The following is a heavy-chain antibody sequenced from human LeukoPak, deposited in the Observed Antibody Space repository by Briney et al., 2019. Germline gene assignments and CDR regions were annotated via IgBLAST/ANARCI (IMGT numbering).Heavy chain of an antibody. D-gene: IGHD3-22*01. Sequence: ASVKVSCKASGYTFTGYYMHWVRQAPGQGLEWMGWINPNSGGTNYAQKFQGRVTMTRDTSISTAYMELSRLRFDDTAVYYCARARYYYDSSGSPNDYWGQGTLVTVSS. CDR3: ARARYYYDSSGSPNDY. CDR1: GYTFTGYY. CDR2: INPNSGGT. V-gene: IGHV1-2*02. J-gene: IGHJ4*02.